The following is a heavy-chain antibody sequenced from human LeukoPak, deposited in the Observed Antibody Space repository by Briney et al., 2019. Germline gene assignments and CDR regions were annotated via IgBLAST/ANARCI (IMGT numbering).Heavy chain of an antibody. V-gene: IGHV4-59*01. CDR2: IYYSGST. D-gene: IGHD3-3*01. J-gene: IGHJ4*02. CDR3: ARGGDFWSGYYPLDY. Sequence: ETLSLTCTVSGGSISSYYWSWIRQPPGKGLEWIGYIYYSGSTNYNPSLKSRVTISVDTSKNQFSLKLSSVTAADTAVYYCARGGDFWSGYYPLDYWGQGILVTVSS. CDR1: GGSISSYY.